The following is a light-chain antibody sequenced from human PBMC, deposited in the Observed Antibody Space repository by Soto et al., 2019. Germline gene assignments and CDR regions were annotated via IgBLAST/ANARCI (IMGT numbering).Light chain of an antibody. CDR1: SSNIGADYD. CDR3: HSYDSSLTGWV. CDR2: GNT. V-gene: IGLV1-40*01. Sequence: SVLTQPPSMSGAPGQRVAISCTGSSSNIGADYDVHWYQHVPGRAPKLLIYGNTNWPSGVPDRFSASRSGTSASLAITGLQAEDEADYYCHSYDSSLTGWVFGTGTKVTVL. J-gene: IGLJ1*01.